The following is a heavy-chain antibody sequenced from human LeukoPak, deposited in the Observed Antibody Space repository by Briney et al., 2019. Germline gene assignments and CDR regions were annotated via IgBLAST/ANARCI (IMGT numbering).Heavy chain of an antibody. CDR3: EIMRGPIAVAGYDY. J-gene: IGHJ4*02. V-gene: IGHV3-23*01. CDR1: GFTFSSYA. D-gene: IGHD6-19*01. Sequence: GGPLRLSCAASGFTFSSYAMSWVPQAPGKGLEWVLAISGSGGSTYYADSVKGRFTIPRDNAKNMLYLQMNSLRADDTAVYYSEIMRGPIAVAGYDYWGEPTLVTVSS. CDR2: ISGSGGST.